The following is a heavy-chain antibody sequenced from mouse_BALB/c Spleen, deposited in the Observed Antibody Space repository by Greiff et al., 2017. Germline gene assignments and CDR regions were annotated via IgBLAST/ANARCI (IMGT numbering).Heavy chain of an antibody. CDR1: GFSLTSYG. Sequence: VQGVESGPGLVAPSQSLSITCTVSGFSLTSYGVHWVRQPPGKGLEWLGVIWAGGSTNYNSALMSRLSISKDNSKSQVFLKMNSLQTDDTAMYYCAREGGNYDLYYFDYWGQGTTLTVSS. D-gene: IGHD2-1*01. J-gene: IGHJ2*01. CDR3: AREGGNYDLYYFDY. CDR2: IWAGGST. V-gene: IGHV2-9*02.